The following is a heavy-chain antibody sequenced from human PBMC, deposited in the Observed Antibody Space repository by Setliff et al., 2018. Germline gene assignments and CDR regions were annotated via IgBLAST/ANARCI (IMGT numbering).Heavy chain of an antibody. Sequence: PSETQSLTCAVSGGSISSSYWWSWVRQSPGKGLEWIGEIYHSGSTYYNPSLKSRVTISVDTSKNQFSLRLTSVTAADTAVYYCAKHMTPVANYFNRYMDVWGKGTTVTVSS. CDR2: IYHSGST. D-gene: IGHD4-17*01. CDR1: GGSISSSYW. CDR3: AKHMTPVANYFNRYMDV. V-gene: IGHV4-4*02. J-gene: IGHJ6*03.